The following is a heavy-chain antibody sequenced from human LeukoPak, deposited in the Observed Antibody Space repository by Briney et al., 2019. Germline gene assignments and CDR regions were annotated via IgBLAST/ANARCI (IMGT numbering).Heavy chain of an antibody. D-gene: IGHD7-27*01. V-gene: IGHV3-7*01. CDR1: GFTFSNYG. J-gene: IGHJ4*02. CDR3: ARRMLGPINFDY. Sequence: SGGSLRLSCAASGFTFSNYGMHWVRQAPGKGLEWVANIKQDGSEKYYVDSVKGRFTISRDNAKNSLYLQMNSLRAEDTAVYYCARRMLGPINFDYWGQGTLVTVSS. CDR2: IKQDGSEK.